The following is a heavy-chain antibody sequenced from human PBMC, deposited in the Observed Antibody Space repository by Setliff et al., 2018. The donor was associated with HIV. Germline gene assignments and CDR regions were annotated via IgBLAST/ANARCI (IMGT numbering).Heavy chain of an antibody. D-gene: IGHD6-13*01. V-gene: IGHV5-51*01. Sequence: GESLTISCKALDYTFTTYWIGWVLQMPGEGLEWMGIIYPDDSNIKYNPSFQNQVTISADKSISTAYLQVNNLKASDTATYYCARRDGRSMNAFEIWGPGTMVTVSS. J-gene: IGHJ3*02. CDR1: DYTFTTYW. CDR3: ARRDGRSMNAFEI. CDR2: IYPDDSNI.